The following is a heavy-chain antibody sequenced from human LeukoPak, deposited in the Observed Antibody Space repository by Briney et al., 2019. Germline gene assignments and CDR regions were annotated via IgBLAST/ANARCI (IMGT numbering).Heavy chain of an antibody. J-gene: IGHJ6*02. Sequence: ASVTVSCKASGYTFNDYAIAWVRQAPGQGLEWMGWISAYNGNTNYAQKLQGRVTMTTDTSTSTAYMELRSLRSDDTAVYYCTTTPEGYYYYGMDVWGQGTTVTVSS. CDR1: GYTFNDYA. CDR3: TTTPEGYYYYGMDV. V-gene: IGHV1-18*04. CDR2: ISAYNGNT. D-gene: IGHD1-26*01.